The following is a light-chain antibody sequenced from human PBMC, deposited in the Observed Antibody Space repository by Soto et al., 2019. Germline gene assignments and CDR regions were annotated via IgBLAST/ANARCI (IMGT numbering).Light chain of an antibody. CDR2: GTS. CDR1: QGVRSY. Sequence: DIQLTQSPSLLSASVGDRVTITCRASQGVRSYLAWYQQKPGEAPKVLIYGTSTLQSGVPSRFSGSGSGTEFTLTISSLQPEDFATYYCQQLSSYPLTFGGGTKVDIK. V-gene: IGKV1-9*01. J-gene: IGKJ4*01. CDR3: QQLSSYPLT.